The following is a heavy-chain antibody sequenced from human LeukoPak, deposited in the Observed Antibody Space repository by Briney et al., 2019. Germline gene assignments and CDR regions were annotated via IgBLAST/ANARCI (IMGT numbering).Heavy chain of an antibody. CDR3: ARLTGIVATTD. CDR2: ISSSSSYI. D-gene: IGHD5-12*01. J-gene: IGHJ4*02. V-gene: IGHV3-21*01. Sequence: GGSLRLSCAASGFTVSSNYMSWVRQAPGKGLEWVSSISSSSSYIYYADSVKGRFTISRDNAKNSLYLQMNSLRAEDTAVYYCARLTGIVATTDWGQGTLVTVSS. CDR1: GFTVSSNY.